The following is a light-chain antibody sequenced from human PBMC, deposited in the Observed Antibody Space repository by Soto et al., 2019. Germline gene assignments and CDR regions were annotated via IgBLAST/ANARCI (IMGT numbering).Light chain of an antibody. V-gene: IGLV2-14*01. CDR1: SSDIGGYNY. Sequence: QSALTQPASVSGSPGQSITFSCTGTSSDIGGYNYVSWYQQHPGKAPKHMIYEVSNRPSGFSDRFSGSKSGNTASLTITGLQAEDEADYYCTSCTSSTTHYVFGTGTKVTVL. CDR3: TSCTSSTTHYV. J-gene: IGLJ1*01. CDR2: EVS.